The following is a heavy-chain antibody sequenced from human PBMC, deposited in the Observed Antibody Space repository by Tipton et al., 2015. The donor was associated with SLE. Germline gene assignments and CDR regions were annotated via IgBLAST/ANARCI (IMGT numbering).Heavy chain of an antibody. CDR1: GGSISSGSFY. Sequence: TLSLTCTVSGGSISSGSFYWSWIRQPAGRGLEWIGHIYTSGSTNYNPSLKSRVTISVDTSKNQFSLKLSSVTAADTAVYYCARGYSSSLEPFDYWGQGTLVTVSS. D-gene: IGHD6-13*01. CDR3: ARGYSSSLEPFDY. V-gene: IGHV4-61*09. J-gene: IGHJ4*02. CDR2: IYTSGST.